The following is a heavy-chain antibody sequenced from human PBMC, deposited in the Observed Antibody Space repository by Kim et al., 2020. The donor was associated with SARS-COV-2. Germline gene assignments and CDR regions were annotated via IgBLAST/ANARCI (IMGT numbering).Heavy chain of an antibody. J-gene: IGHJ4*02. Sequence: SETLSLTCAVYGGSFSGYFWSWIRQPPGKGLEWIGEINHSGSTNYNSSLKSRVTISLDTSKNQFSLTLSSVTAADTAVYYCARDTFYYDSGGYYYFDSWGQGTLVTVSS. D-gene: IGHD3-22*01. CDR1: GGSFSGYF. CDR2: INHSGST. CDR3: ARDTFYYDSGGYYYFDS. V-gene: IGHV4-34*01.